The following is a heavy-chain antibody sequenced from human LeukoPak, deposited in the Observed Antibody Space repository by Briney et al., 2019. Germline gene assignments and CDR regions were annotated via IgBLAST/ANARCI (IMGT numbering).Heavy chain of an antibody. J-gene: IGHJ4*02. V-gene: IGHV7-4-1*02. Sequence: ASVKVSCKASGYSFTNYDINWVRQAPGQGLEWMGWINTNTGNPTYAQGFTGRFVFSLDTSVSTAYLQISSLKAEDTAVYYCARLHYDILTGYLLIDYWGQGTLVTVSS. D-gene: IGHD3-9*01. CDR3: ARLHYDILTGYLLIDY. CDR1: GYSFTNYD. CDR2: INTNTGNP.